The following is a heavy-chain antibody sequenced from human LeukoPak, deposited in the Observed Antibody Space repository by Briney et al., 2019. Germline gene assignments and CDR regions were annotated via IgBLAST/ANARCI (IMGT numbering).Heavy chain of an antibody. V-gene: IGHV3-74*01. J-gene: IGHJ4*02. CDR1: GFTFSSYW. D-gene: IGHD3-9*01. CDR2: INSDGSST. Sequence: PGGSLRLSCAASGFTFSSYWMHWVRQAPGKGLVWVSRINSDGSSTSYADSVKGRFTISRDNAKNTLYLQMNSLRAEDTAVYYCATRYYDILTGYFDYWGQGTLVTVSS. CDR3: ATRYYDILTGYFDY.